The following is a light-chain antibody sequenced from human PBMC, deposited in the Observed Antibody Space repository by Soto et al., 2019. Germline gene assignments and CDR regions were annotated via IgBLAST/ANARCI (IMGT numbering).Light chain of an antibody. CDR3: AAWDDSLSGDYV. CDR2: RNN. Sequence: QSVLTQPPSASGTPGQRVTISCSVSSSSFGSNYVYWYQQLPGTAPKLLIYRNNQRPSGVPDRFSGSKSGTSASLAISGLRSEDEADYYCAAWDDSLSGDYVFGTGTKVTVL. CDR1: SSSFGSNY. J-gene: IGLJ1*01. V-gene: IGLV1-47*01.